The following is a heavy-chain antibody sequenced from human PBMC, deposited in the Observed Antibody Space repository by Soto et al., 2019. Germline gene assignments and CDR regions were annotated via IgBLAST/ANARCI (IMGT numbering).Heavy chain of an antibody. Sequence: QGQLQESGPGLVKPSETLSLTCTVSGGSISSYYWSWIRQPPGEGLEWIGYIYYSVCTNYNPTLKIRVTTSVDTSKNQFALKLSSVTAADTAVYYCARDRGSSSNCFDPWGQGHLVTVSS. CDR2: IYYSVCT. J-gene: IGHJ5*02. CDR1: GGSISSYY. D-gene: IGHD6-13*01. V-gene: IGHV4-59*01. CDR3: ARDRGSSSNCFDP.